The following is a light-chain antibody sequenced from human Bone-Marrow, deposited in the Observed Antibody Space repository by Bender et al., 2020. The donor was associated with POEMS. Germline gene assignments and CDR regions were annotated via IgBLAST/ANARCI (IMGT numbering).Light chain of an antibody. V-gene: IGLV1-40*01. CDR3: QSYDISLSGWV. CDR2: NNE. Sequence: QSVLTQPPSVSGAPGQTVTISCTGTSSNMGAGYGVNWYQHLPGTAPTLLIYNNENRPSGVPDRISGSKSGTSASLAITGLQAEDEADYYCQSYDISLSGWVFGGGTKLTVL. CDR1: SSNMGAGYG. J-gene: IGLJ3*02.